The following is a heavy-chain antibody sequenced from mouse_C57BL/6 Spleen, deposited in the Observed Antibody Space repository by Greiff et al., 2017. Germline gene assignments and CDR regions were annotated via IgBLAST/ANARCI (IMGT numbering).Heavy chain of an antibody. CDR2: IDPENGDT. Sequence: VQLQQSGAELVRPGASVKLSCTASGFNIKDDYMHWVKQRPEQGLEWIGWIDPENGDTEYASKFQGKATITADTSSNTAYLQLSSLTSEDTAVYYCTTGRAMTTVVPFDYWGQGTTLTVSS. D-gene: IGHD1-1*01. J-gene: IGHJ2*01. CDR1: GFNIKDDY. CDR3: TTGRAMTTVVPFDY. V-gene: IGHV14-4*01.